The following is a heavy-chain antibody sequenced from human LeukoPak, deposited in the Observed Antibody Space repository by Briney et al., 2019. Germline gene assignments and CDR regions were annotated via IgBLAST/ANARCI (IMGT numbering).Heavy chain of an antibody. J-gene: IGHJ4*02. D-gene: IGHD6-19*01. V-gene: IGHV5-51*01. CDR3: ARRRKYSSGWPPSLYYFDY. CDR2: IYPGDSDT. Sequence: GESLKISCKGSGYSSTSYWIGWVRQMPGKGLEWMGIIYPGDSDTRYSPSFQGQVTISADKSISTAYLQWSSLKASDTAMYYCARRRKYSSGWPPSLYYFDYWGQGTLVTVSS. CDR1: GYSSTSYW.